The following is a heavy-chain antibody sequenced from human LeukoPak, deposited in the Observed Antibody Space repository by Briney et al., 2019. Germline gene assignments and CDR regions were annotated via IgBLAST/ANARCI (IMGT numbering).Heavy chain of an antibody. CDR3: ARLGIYRDAFDI. CDR2: FDPEDGET. J-gene: IGHJ3*02. V-gene: IGHV1-24*01. D-gene: IGHD7-27*01. Sequence: ASVKVSCKVSGYTLTELSMHWVRQAPGKGLEWMGGFDPEDGETIYAQKFQGRVTMTEDTSTDTAYMELSRLRSDDTAVYYCARLGIYRDAFDIWGQGTMVTVSS. CDR1: GYTLTELS.